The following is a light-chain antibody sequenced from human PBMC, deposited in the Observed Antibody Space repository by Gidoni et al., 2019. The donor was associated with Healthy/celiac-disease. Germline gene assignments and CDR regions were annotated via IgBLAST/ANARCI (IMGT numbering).Light chain of an antibody. V-gene: IGKV3-20*01. CDR2: GAS. J-gene: IGKJ1*01. Sequence: EIVLTQSPGILSLSPGERATLSCRASQSVSSSYLAWYQQKPGQAPRLLIYGASSRATGIPDRFSGSGSGTDFTLTISRLEPEDFAVYYCQQYGSSPWTFGQGNKVEIK. CDR1: QSVSSSY. CDR3: QQYGSSPWT.